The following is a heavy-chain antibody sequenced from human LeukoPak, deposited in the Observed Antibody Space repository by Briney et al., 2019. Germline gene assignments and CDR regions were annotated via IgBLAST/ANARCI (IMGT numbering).Heavy chain of an antibody. CDR3: ARVSRDGPDGYYFDY. J-gene: IGHJ4*02. CDR2: IYYSGST. CDR1: GGSISSYY. Sequence: SETLSLTCTVSGGSISSYYWSWIRQPPGKGLEWIGHIYYSGSTNYNPSLKSRVTISVDTSKNQFSLKLSSVTAADTAVYYCARVSRDGPDGYYFDYWGQGTLVTVSS. D-gene: IGHD5-24*01. V-gene: IGHV4-59*01.